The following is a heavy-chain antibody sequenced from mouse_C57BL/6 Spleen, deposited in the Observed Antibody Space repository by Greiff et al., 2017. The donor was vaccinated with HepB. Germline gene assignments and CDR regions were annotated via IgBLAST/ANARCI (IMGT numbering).Heavy chain of an antibody. D-gene: IGHD2-5*01. CDR3: TRDYSNYAMDY. CDR2: ISSGGDYI. V-gene: IGHV5-9-1*02. CDR1: GFTFSSYA. J-gene: IGHJ4*01. Sequence: EVKVEESGEGLVKPGGSLKLSCAASGFTFSSYAMSWVRQTPEKRLEWVAYISSGGDYIYYADTVKGRFTISRDNARNTLYLQMSSLKSEDTAMYYCTRDYSNYAMDYWGQGTSVTVSS.